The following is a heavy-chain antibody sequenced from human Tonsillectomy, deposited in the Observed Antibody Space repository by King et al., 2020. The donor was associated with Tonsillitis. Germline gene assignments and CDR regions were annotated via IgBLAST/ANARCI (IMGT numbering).Heavy chain of an antibody. J-gene: IGHJ3*02. Sequence: VQLVESGGGLVQPGRSLRLSCAASGFTFDDYAMHWVRQAPGKGLEWVSGISWNSGSIGYADSVKGRFTISRDNAKNSLYLQMNSLRAEDTALYYCAKVAHSGSDRDAFDIWGQGTMVTVSS. CDR2: ISWNSGSI. CDR1: GFTFDDYA. D-gene: IGHD1-26*01. V-gene: IGHV3-9*01. CDR3: AKVAHSGSDRDAFDI.